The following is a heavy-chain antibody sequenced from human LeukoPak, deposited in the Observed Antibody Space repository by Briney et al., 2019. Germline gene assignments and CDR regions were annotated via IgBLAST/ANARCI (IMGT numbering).Heavy chain of an antibody. D-gene: IGHD5-18*01. CDR2: IRSKAYGGTT. CDR1: GFTFSSYA. CDR3: TRALGSTWIQLWSLDY. J-gene: IGHJ4*02. V-gene: IGHV3-49*04. Sequence: PGGSLRLSCAASGFTFSSYAMHWVRQAPGKGLEWVGFIRSKAYGGTTEYAASVKGRFTISRDDSKSIAYLQMNSLKTEDTAVYYCTRALGSTWIQLWSLDYWGQGTLVTVSS.